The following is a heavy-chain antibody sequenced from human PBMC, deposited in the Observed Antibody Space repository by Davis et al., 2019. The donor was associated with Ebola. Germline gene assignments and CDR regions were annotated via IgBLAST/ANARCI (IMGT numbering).Heavy chain of an antibody. D-gene: IGHD4-17*01. CDR1: GFTFSSYG. Sequence: GESLKISCAASGFTFSSYGMHWVRQAPGKGLEWVAVIWYDGSNKYYADSVKGRFTISRDNSKNTLYLQMNSLRAEDTAVYYCARDGGHDYGDYGRFVDYWGQGTLVTVSS. CDR2: IWYDGSNK. J-gene: IGHJ4*02. V-gene: IGHV3-33*01. CDR3: ARDGGHDYGDYGRFVDY.